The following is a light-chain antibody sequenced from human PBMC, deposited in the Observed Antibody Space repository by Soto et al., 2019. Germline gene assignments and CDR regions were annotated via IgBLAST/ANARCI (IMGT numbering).Light chain of an antibody. Sequence: EIVMTQSPATLSVSPWERATLSCRASQSVGSNVAWYQQKPGQAPRLLIYGASSRATGIPARVSGSGSGTDFTLTISSLQSDDVAVYYCQQRSNWPDTFGQGTRLEIK. CDR2: GAS. J-gene: IGKJ5*01. CDR1: QSVGSN. V-gene: IGKV3-15*01. CDR3: QQRSNWPDT.